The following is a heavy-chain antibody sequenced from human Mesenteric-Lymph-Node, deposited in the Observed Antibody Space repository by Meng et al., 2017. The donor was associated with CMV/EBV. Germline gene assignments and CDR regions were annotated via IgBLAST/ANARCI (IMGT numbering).Heavy chain of an antibody. CDR3: ARGETQWLPSRFDP. D-gene: IGHD6-19*01. J-gene: IGHJ5*02. Sequence: ASVKVSCKTSGYTFTNYDIIWVRQATGQGLEWMGWMHPNNGNTNYAQKFQGRVTMTTDTSTNTAYMELRSLRSDDTAVYYCARGETQWLPSRFDPWGQGTLVTVSS. CDR2: MHPNNGNT. V-gene: IGHV1-8*01. CDR1: GYTFTNYD.